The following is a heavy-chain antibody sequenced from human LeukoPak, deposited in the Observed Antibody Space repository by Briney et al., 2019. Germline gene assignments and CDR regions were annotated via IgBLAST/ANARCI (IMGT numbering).Heavy chain of an antibody. J-gene: IGHJ4*02. CDR1: GFTFSSYT. CDR3: AREGYSSSFDY. D-gene: IGHD6-6*01. Sequence: GGSLRLYCTASGFTFSSYTMHWVRQAPGKGLEWVGVILYDGSNKYYADSVKGRFTFSRDNSKNTLYLQMTSLRAEDTAVYYCAREGYSSSFDYWGQGTLVTVSS. CDR2: ILYDGSNK. V-gene: IGHV3-30-3*01.